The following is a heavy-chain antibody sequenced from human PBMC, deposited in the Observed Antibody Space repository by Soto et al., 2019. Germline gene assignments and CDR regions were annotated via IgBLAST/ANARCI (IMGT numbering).Heavy chain of an antibody. Sequence: QLQLQESGPGLVKPSETLSLTCTVSGGSISSSSYYWGWIRQPPGKGLEWIGSIYYSGSTYYNPSLKSRVSISVDTSKNQFSLKLSSVTAADTAVYYCARTTRVSRDHDYWGQGTLVTVSS. V-gene: IGHV4-39*01. D-gene: IGHD6-13*01. J-gene: IGHJ4*02. CDR2: IYYSGST. CDR1: GGSISSSSYY. CDR3: ARTTRVSRDHDY.